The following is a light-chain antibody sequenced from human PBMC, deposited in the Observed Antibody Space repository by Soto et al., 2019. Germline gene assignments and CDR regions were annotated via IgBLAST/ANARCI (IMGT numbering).Light chain of an antibody. Sequence: DMQMTQSPSSLSSSVGDRVTVTCRASQCIKNSLAWYQQKPGKVPKLLIYAASTVHSGVPSRFSGSGSGTDFTLTITNLQPEDVATYYCQKYFSVPFTFGPGTKVDIK. CDR1: QCIKNS. J-gene: IGKJ3*01. CDR2: AAS. V-gene: IGKV1-27*01. CDR3: QKYFSVPFT.